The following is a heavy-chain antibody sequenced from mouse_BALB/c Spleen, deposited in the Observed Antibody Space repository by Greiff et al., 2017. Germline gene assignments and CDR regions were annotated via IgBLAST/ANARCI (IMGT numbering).Heavy chain of an antibody. Sequence: QVQLKESGAELARPGASVKLSCKASGYTFTSYWMQWVKQRPGQGLEWIGAIYPGDGDTRYTQKFKGKATLTADKSSSTAYMQLSSLASEDSAVYYCARDREFDYWGQGTTLTVSS. CDR2: IYPGDGDT. CDR1: GYTFTSYW. V-gene: IGHV1-87*01. CDR3: ARDREFDY. J-gene: IGHJ2*01.